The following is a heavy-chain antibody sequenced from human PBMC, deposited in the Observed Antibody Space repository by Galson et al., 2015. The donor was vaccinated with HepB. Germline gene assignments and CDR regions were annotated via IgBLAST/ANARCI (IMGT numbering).Heavy chain of an antibody. CDR2: IYPGDSDT. CDR3: ARLGDSSGQGTYGMDV. Sequence: QSGAEVKKPGESLRISCKGSGYSFTSYWIGWVRQMPGKGLEWMGIIYPGDSDTRYSPSFQGQVTISADKSISTAYLQWSSLKASDTAMYYCARLGDSSGQGTYGMDVWGQGTTVTVSS. V-gene: IGHV5-51*01. D-gene: IGHD3-22*01. J-gene: IGHJ6*02. CDR1: GYSFTSYW.